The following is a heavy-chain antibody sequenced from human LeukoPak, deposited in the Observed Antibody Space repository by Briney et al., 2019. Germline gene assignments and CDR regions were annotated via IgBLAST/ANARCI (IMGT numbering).Heavy chain of an antibody. Sequence: GGSLRLSCAASGFTFSSYSMNWVRQAPGKGLEWVSSISSSSSYIYCADSVKGRFTISRDNAKNSLYLQMNSLRAEDTAVYYCARGIAEAIYYFDYWGPGTLVTVSS. V-gene: IGHV3-21*01. CDR2: ISSSSSYI. J-gene: IGHJ4*02. CDR1: GFTFSSYS. D-gene: IGHD6-13*01. CDR3: ARGIAEAIYYFDY.